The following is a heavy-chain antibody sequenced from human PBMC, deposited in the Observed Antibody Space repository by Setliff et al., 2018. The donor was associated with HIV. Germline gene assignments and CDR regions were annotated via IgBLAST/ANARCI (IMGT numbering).Heavy chain of an antibody. Sequence: SETASLTCAVFGGSIGGTHYWHWVRQPPGRGLEWIGDIHHSGDTNYNPSLKSRVTLSIDNFNNQFSLKLTSVTAADTAIYYCADPPAGLWGQGILVTVSS. CDR3: ADPPAGL. J-gene: IGHJ4*02. CDR1: GGSIGGTHY. V-gene: IGHV4-4*02. D-gene: IGHD2-21*02. CDR2: IHHSGDT.